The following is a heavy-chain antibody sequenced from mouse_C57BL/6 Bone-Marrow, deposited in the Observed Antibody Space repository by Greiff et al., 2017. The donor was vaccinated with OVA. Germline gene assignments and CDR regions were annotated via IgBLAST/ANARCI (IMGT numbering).Heavy chain of an antibody. CDR1: GYTFTDYY. CDR2: IYPGSGNT. J-gene: IGHJ3*01. CDR3: ATNWFAY. Sequence: QVQLKESGAELVRPGASVKLSCKASGYTFTDYYINWVKQRPGQGLEWIAKIYPGSGNTYYNEKFKGKATLTAEKSSSTAYMQLSSLTSENSAVYFCATNWFAYWGQGTLVTVSA. V-gene: IGHV1-76*01.